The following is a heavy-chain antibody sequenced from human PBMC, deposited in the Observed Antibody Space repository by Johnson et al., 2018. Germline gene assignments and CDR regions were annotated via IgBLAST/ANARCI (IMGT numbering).Heavy chain of an antibody. CDR3: RTRSDKHTWASSYYNYMDV. D-gene: IGHD2-15*01. Sequence: EVQLVESGGGLVKPGGSLRLSCAAAGFTFSKVWMNWVRQAPGKGLEWVGRIKSKTDGGTTDYAAPVKGRFTISREDSKNTVYLQKNSVKTVDTAVYYCRTRSDKHTWASSYYNYMDVWGKGTTVTVSS. CDR1: GFTFSKVW. J-gene: IGHJ6*03. CDR2: IKSKTDGGTT. V-gene: IGHV3-15*07.